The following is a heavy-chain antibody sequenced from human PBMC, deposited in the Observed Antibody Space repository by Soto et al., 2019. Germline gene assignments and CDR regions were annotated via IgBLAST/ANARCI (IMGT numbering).Heavy chain of an antibody. CDR2: MKPNSGNT. V-gene: IGHV1-8*01. Sequence: QVQLVQSGAEVKKPGASVKISCKASGYTFTSYDINWVRQATGQGLEWMGWMKPNSGNTGHAQKCQGRVTMTRNTSISTAYMELSSLISENTAVYYCARDITTRGMDVWCQGITVTVSS. J-gene: IGHJ6*02. D-gene: IGHD3-10*01. CDR3: ARDITTRGMDV. CDR1: GYTFTSYD.